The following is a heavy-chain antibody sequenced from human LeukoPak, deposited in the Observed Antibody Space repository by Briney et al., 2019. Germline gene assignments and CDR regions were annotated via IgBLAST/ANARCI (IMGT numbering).Heavy chain of an antibody. J-gene: IGHJ4*02. CDR3: TTHPGYESY. CDR1: GFTLNLAW. CDR2: IKRNTQGATT. V-gene: IGHV3-15*01. Sequence: PGGSLRLSCATSGFTLNLAWMSWVRQAPGKGLEWVGRIKRNTQGATTEYAAAVKGRFTISRDDSKTTLYLQMNSLEIEYTGVYYCTTHPGYESYWGQGTLVTVSS. D-gene: IGHD2-15*01.